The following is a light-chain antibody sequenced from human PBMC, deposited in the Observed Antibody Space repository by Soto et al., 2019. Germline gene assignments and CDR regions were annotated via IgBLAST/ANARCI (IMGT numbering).Light chain of an antibody. Sequence: DVVMTQSPLSLPVTLGQSAYISCKSSRSLVYSDGNTYLNWFHQRPGQSPRRLIYKVSNRDSGVPDRFSGSGLGTDFTLTISRVEAEDVGVYYCLQGSHWPPTFGQGTKVEFK. CDR1: RSLVYSDGNTY. V-gene: IGKV2-30*01. CDR3: LQGSHWPPT. J-gene: IGKJ1*01. CDR2: KVS.